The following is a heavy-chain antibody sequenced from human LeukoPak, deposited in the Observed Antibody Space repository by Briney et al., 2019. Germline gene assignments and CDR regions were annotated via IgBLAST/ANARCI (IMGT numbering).Heavy chain of an antibody. CDR1: GYTFTGYY. CDR2: IHPNNGET. Sequence: VASVKVSCKASGYTFTGYYMHWVRQAPGQGLEWMGWIHPNNGETNYAQKFRGRVTMTTDTSITTAYMELSGLTSDDTAMYYCARHSSNWFDPWGQGTLVTVSS. V-gene: IGHV1-2*02. CDR3: ARHSSNWFDP. J-gene: IGHJ5*02.